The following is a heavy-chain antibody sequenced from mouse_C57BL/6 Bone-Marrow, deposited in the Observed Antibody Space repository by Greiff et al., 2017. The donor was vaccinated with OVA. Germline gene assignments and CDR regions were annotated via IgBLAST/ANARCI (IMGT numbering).Heavy chain of an antibody. Sequence: VQLQQSGAELVRPGASVKLSCTASGFNIKDYYMHWVKQRPEQGLEWIGRIDPEDGDTEYAPKFQGKATMTADTSSNTAYLQLSSLTSEETAVYYCAPYGNPYYFDYWGQGTTLTVSS. CDR2: IDPEDGDT. D-gene: IGHD2-1*01. J-gene: IGHJ2*01. V-gene: IGHV14-1*01. CDR1: GFNIKDYY. CDR3: APYGNPYYFDY.